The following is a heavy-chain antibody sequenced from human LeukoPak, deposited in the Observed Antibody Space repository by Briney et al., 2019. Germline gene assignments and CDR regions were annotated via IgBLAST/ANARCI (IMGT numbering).Heavy chain of an antibody. CDR2: ISYDGSNK. CDR3: TRFVYGARADESGGH. J-gene: IGHJ4*02. V-gene: IGHV3-30*04. D-gene: IGHD4/OR15-4a*01. Sequence: GRSLRLSCAASGFTFSSHAMHWVRQAPGKGLEWVAVISYDGSNKYYADSVKGRFTISRDNSKNTLYLQMNSLKTEDTAMYFCTRFVYGARADESGGHWGQGTLVTVSS. CDR1: GFTFSSHA.